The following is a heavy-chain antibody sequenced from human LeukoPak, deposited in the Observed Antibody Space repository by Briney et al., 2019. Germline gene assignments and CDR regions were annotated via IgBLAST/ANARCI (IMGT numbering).Heavy chain of an antibody. Sequence: SETLSLTCTVSGGSISSSSYYRGWIRQPPGKGLEWIGTIYYSGSTYYNPSLKSRVTILVDTSKNQFSLKLSSVTAADTAVYFCARGPGSRSSEAFDIWGQGAMVTVSS. D-gene: IGHD6-6*01. CDR2: IYYSGST. J-gene: IGHJ3*02. CDR1: GGSISSSSYY. CDR3: ARGPGSRSSEAFDI. V-gene: IGHV4-39*07.